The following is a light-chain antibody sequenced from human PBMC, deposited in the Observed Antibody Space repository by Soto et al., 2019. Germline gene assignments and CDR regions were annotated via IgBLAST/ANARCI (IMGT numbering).Light chain of an antibody. Sequence: QSVLTQPPSVSGAPGQRVTISCTGSSSNIGAGYDVHWYQQLPGAAPKLLIYNNNNRPSGVPDRFSGSKSGTSASLAITGLQAEDEADYYCQSYDSSLSGFYVFGTGTKLT. CDR2: NNN. CDR1: SSNIGAGYD. J-gene: IGLJ1*01. CDR3: QSYDSSLSGFYV. V-gene: IGLV1-40*01.